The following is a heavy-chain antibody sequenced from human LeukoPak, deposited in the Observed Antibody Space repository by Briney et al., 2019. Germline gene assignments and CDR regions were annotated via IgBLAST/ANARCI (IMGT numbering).Heavy chain of an antibody. CDR3: ARDSYCGGDCYPDFDY. J-gene: IGHJ4*02. D-gene: IGHD2-21*02. Sequence: SETLSLTCTVSGGSISSYYWSWIRLPPGKGLECIGYIYYTGSTNYNPSLKSRVTISVDTSKNQFSLKLSSVTAADTAVYYCARDSYCGGDCYPDFDYWGQGTLVTVSS. CDR2: IYYTGST. V-gene: IGHV4-59*01. CDR1: GGSISSYY.